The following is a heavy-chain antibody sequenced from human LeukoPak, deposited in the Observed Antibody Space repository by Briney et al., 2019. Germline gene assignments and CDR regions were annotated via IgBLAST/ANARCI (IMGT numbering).Heavy chain of an antibody. CDR2: ISSSSSYI. D-gene: IGHD3-3*01. J-gene: IGHJ4*02. CDR1: GFTFSSYN. CDR3: ARDGDYDFLRAPGY. Sequence: GGSLRLSCAASGFTFSSYNMTWVRQAPGKGLEWVSSISSSSSYIYYADSVKGRFTISRDNAKNSLYLQMNSLRAEDTAVYYCARDGDYDFLRAPGYWGQGTLVTVSS. V-gene: IGHV3-21*01.